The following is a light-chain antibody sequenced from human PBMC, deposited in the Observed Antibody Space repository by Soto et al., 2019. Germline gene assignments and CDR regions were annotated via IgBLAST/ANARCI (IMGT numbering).Light chain of an antibody. CDR2: AAS. J-gene: IGKJ4*01. CDR3: QRYNSVPVT. CDR1: XXXXXY. V-gene: IGKV1-27*01. Sequence: XXSXXXXXYLAWYKQKPGKVPKLLMYAASTLQSGVPPRFSGXXXXXXXXLTISSLQPEDVATYYCQRYNSVPVTFGGGTKV.